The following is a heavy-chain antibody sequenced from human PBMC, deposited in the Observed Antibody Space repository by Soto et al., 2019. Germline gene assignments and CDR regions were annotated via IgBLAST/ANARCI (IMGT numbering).Heavy chain of an antibody. CDR1: GFAFSTHA. D-gene: IGHD1-26*01. CDR3: AKDPPWTVGPLAMDV. J-gene: IGHJ6*02. V-gene: IGHV3-23*01. Sequence: GSLRLSCVASGFAFSTHAMSWVRQAPGKGLEWVSTFSGSGGNIYYAESVKGRLTISRDDSKNTLYLQMDSLRVEDTAVYYCAKDPPWTVGPLAMDVWGQGTTVTVSS. CDR2: FSGSGGNI.